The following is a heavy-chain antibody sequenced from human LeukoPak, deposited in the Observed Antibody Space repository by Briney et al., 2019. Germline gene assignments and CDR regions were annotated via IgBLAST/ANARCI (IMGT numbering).Heavy chain of an antibody. D-gene: IGHD1-26*01. Sequence: SETLSLTCTVSGGSISSYYWSWIRQPAGKGLEWIGRIYTSGSTNYNPSLKSRVTISVDTSKNQFSLKLSSVTAADTAVYYCARPVSGSSFDAFDIWGQGTMVTVSS. CDR3: ARPVSGSSFDAFDI. V-gene: IGHV4-4*07. CDR2: IYTSGST. J-gene: IGHJ3*02. CDR1: GGSISSYY.